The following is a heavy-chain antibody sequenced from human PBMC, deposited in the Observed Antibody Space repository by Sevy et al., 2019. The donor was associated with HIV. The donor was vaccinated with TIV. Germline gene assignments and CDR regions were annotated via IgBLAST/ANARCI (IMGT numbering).Heavy chain of an antibody. CDR1: GFTFSSYD. Sequence: RGGSLRLSCAASGFTFSSYDMHWVRQAPGKGLEWVAVIWYDGTGKYYADSVKGRFTISRDNSKNTLYMQMNSLRTEDTAVYYCATSPSYRESAYFDFWGQGTLVTVSS. CDR2: IWYDGTGK. D-gene: IGHD3-3*01. V-gene: IGHV3-33*08. J-gene: IGHJ4*02. CDR3: ATSPSYRESAYFDF.